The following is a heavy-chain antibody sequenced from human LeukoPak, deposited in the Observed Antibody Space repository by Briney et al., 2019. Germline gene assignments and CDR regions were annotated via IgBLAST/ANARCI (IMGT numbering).Heavy chain of an antibody. CDR2: IKQDGSEK. Sequence: PGGSLRLSCVASGFTFSSYWMSWVRQVPGKGLEWVATIKQDGSEKFYVDSVKGRFTISRDNAKNSLYLQMNSLRAEDTAVYYCARGEDIGGYSGYAFDYRGQGTLVTVSS. CDR3: ARGEDIGGYSGYAFDY. J-gene: IGHJ4*02. V-gene: IGHV3-7*01. D-gene: IGHD5-12*01. CDR1: GFTFSSYW.